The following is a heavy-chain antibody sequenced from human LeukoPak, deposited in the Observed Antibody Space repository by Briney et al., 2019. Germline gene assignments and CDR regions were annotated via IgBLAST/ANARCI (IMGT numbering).Heavy chain of an antibody. CDR3: ARDGGYDYVWGSYRPPGFDY. CDR2: INHSGST. Sequence: PSDTLSLTCAGYAGSFSGYSWSWIRQPPGKGLEWIGEINHSGSTNYNPSLKSRVTISVDTSKNQFSLKLSSVTAADTAVYYCARDGGYDYVWGSYRPPGFDYWGQGTLVTVSS. D-gene: IGHD3-16*02. V-gene: IGHV4-34*01. J-gene: IGHJ4*02. CDR1: AGSFSGYS.